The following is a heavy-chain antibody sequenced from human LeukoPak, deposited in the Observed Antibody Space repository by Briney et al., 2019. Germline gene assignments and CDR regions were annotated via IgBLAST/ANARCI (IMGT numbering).Heavy chain of an antibody. CDR3: ANGYYYGSGSYYKEAFDV. V-gene: IGHV3-30*18. D-gene: IGHD3-10*01. J-gene: IGHJ3*01. CDR1: GFTFSNYG. CDR2: ISYDGSNK. Sequence: PGGSLTLSCAASGFTFSNYGMHWVRQAPDKGLEGVVDISYDGSNKYYADSVKGRFTISRDNSKNTMYLQMNSLRAEDTAVYYCANGYYYGSGSYYKEAFDVWGQGTMVTVSS.